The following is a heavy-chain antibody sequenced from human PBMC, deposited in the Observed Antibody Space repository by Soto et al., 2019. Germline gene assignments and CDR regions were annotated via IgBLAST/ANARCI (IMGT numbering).Heavy chain of an antibody. J-gene: IGHJ3*01. V-gene: IGHV3-23*01. CDR2: VSGSGVST. CDR3: AKEPEEQLLYLARKSDAFDF. D-gene: IGHD2-2*02. Sequence: EVQLLESGGGLVQPGGSLRLSCAASGFTFSSYAMSWVRQSPGKGLEGVSAVSGSGVSTYYADSVRGRFTIARDDSTNTVFLQMNSLRAEDTAIYFCAKEPEEQLLYLARKSDAFDFWGPGTMVTVSS. CDR1: GFTFSSYA.